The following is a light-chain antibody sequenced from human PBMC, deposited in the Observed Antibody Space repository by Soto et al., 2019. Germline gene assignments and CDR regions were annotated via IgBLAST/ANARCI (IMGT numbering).Light chain of an antibody. J-gene: IGLJ1*01. CDR2: DVS. V-gene: IGLV2-14*03. Sequence: QSVLTQPASVSGSPGQSITISCTGTSSDVGGYNSVSWYQHHPGKAPKLMIYDVSNRSSGVSSRFSGSKSDNTASLTISGLQAEDEADYYCKSYTSRSTHVFGPGTKVTVL. CDR1: SSDVGGYNS. CDR3: KSYTSRSTHV.